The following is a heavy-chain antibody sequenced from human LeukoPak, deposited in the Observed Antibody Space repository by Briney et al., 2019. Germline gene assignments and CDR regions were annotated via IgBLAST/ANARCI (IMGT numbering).Heavy chain of an antibody. V-gene: IGHV4-30-4*01. D-gene: IGHD2-2*01. J-gene: IGHJ5*02. Sequence: SQTLSLTCTVSGGSISSGDYYWSWIRQPPGKGLEWIGHIYYSGSTYYNPSLKSRVTISVDTSKNQFSLKLSSVTAADTAVYYCARDLVYCSSTSCHDKYNWFDPWGQGTLVTVSS. CDR2: IYYSGST. CDR3: ARDLVYCSSTSCHDKYNWFDP. CDR1: GGSISSGDYY.